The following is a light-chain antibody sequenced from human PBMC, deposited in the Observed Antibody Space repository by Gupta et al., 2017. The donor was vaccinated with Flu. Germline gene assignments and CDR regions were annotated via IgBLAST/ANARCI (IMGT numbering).Light chain of an antibody. Sequence: IQMTQSPSTLSASVGDRVTITCRASQSISSWLAWYQQKPGKAPKLLIYTASSLESGVPSRFSGSGSGTEFTLTISSLQPDDFATYYCQQHNSYSGTFGQGTKVEIK. CDR1: QSISSW. V-gene: IGKV1-5*03. CDR2: TAS. CDR3: QQHNSYSGT. J-gene: IGKJ1*01.